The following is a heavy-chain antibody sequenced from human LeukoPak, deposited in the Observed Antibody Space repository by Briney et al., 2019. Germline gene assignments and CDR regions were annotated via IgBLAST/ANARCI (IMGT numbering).Heavy chain of an antibody. CDR2: MNPNSGNT. V-gene: IGHV1-8*01. Sequence: AAVKVSCKASGYTFTSYDTNWVRQATGQGLEWMGWMNPNSGNTGYAQKFQGRVTMTRNTSISTAYMELSSLRSEDTAVYYCARVYGDYYFDYWGQGTLVTVSS. CDR3: ARVYGDYYFDY. J-gene: IGHJ4*02. D-gene: IGHD4-17*01. CDR1: GYTFTSYD.